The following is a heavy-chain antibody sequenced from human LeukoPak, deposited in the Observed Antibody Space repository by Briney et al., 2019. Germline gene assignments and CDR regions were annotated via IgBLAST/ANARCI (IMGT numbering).Heavy chain of an antibody. D-gene: IGHD3-22*01. V-gene: IGHV3-9*01. CDR1: GVSMHQYS. CDR3: AKDEDGYYYASFDY. J-gene: IGHJ4*02. CDR2: LIWSGENS. Sequence: PGGSLRLSCKVIGVSMHQYSMDWVRQAPGKGLEWVATLIWSGENSAHPGSVKGRFTNSRDNSKNTLYLQMNSLRAEDTAVYYCAKDEDGYYYASFDYWGQGTLVTVSS.